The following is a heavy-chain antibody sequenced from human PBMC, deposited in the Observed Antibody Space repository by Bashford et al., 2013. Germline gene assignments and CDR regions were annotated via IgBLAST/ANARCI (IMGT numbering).Heavy chain of an antibody. J-gene: IGHJ5*02. D-gene: IGHD1-14*01. V-gene: IGHV4-59*12. CDR1: GGSISTYY. CDR2: IYYSGST. Sequence: SSETLSLICSVSGGSISTYYWSWIRQPPGKGLEWIGYIYYSGSTYYNPSLKSRVTISVDTSKNQFSLKLTSVTAADTAVYYCTRDVGSITQNNWFDPWGRESWSPSPQ. CDR3: TRDVGSITQNNWFDP.